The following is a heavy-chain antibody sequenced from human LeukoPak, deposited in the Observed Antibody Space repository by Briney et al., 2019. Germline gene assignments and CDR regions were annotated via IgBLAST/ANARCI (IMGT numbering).Heavy chain of an antibody. CDR3: ARRWNYGRNYYIDV. Sequence: SETLSLTCAVYGGSFSNYYWSWIRQSPGKGLEWIGEINDSGTINYNPSLMSRVTVSVDKSKNQFSLKLSSATAAGTAVYYCARRWNYGRNYYIDVWGKGATVSVPS. CDR2: INDSGTI. V-gene: IGHV4-34*01. D-gene: IGHD1-7*01. J-gene: IGHJ6*03. CDR1: GGSFSNYY.